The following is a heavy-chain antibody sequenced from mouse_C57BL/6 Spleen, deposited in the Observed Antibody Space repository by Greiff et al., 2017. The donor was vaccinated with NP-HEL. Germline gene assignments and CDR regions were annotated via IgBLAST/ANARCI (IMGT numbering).Heavy chain of an antibody. CDR1: GYTFTSYW. D-gene: IGHD1-1*01. CDR3: ARRYCGSSYWYFDV. Sequence: QVQLQQPGAELVKPGASVKLSCKASGYTFTSYWMHWVKQRPGRGLEWIGRIDPNSGGTKYNEKFKSKVTLTVDKRSSTAYMQLRSRTSEDSAVCYCARRYCGSSYWYFDVWGTGTTVTVSS. J-gene: IGHJ1*03. CDR2: IDPNSGGT. V-gene: IGHV1-72*01.